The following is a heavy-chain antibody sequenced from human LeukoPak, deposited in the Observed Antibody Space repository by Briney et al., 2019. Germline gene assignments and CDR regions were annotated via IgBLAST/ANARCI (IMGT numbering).Heavy chain of an antibody. CDR1: GGSFSGYY. J-gene: IGHJ4*02. Sequence: PSETLSLTCAVYGGSFSGYYWSWIRQPPGKGLEWIGYIYYSGATSYNPSLESRVTISEDTSKNQFSLRLSSVTAADTAVYYCARSVVLYYFDYWGQGTLVTVSS. CDR3: ARSVVLYYFDY. V-gene: IGHV4-59*01. D-gene: IGHD2-15*01. CDR2: IYYSGAT.